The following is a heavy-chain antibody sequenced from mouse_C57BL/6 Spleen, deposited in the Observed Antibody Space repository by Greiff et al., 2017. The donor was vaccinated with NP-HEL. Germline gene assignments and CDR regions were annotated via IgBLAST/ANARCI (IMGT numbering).Heavy chain of an antibody. Sequence: EVKLMESGGGLVKPGGSLKLSCAASGFTFSDYGMHWVRQAPEKGLEWVAYISSGSSTIYYADTVKGRFTISRDNAKNTLFLQMTSLRSEDTAMYYCARMGWLLHGNFDVWGTGTTVTVSS. CDR1: GFTFSDYG. CDR2: ISSGSSTI. J-gene: IGHJ1*03. D-gene: IGHD2-3*01. V-gene: IGHV5-17*01. CDR3: ARMGWLLHGNFDV.